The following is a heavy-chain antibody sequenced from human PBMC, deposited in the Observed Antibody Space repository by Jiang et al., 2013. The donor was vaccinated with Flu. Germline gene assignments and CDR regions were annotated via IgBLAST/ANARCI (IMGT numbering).Heavy chain of an antibody. V-gene: IGHV3-30*01. J-gene: IGHJ3*02. D-gene: IGHD3-3*02. CDR3: AREYYHGRRSDNEGAFDI. CDR2: IVYAGKND. Sequence: AIVYAGKNDECYADSVKGRFTISRDDSKNTLYLQMHSLRPEDTAVYYCAREYYHGRRSDNEGAFDIWGLGTTVTVSS.